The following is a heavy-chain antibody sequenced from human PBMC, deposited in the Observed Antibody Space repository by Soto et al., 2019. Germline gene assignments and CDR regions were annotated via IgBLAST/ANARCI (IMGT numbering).Heavy chain of an antibody. D-gene: IGHD2-2*01. CDR2: ISGSGGST. Sequence: EVQLLESGGGLVQPGGSLRLSCAASGFTFSSYAMSWVRQAPGKGLEWVSAISGSGGSTYYADSGKGRFTISRENSKNTLYLQMNSLRAADTAVYYCAKATRPYCSSTSCYFPLPHRGQGTLVTVSS. CDR3: AKATRPYCSSTSCYFPLPH. V-gene: IGHV3-23*01. CDR1: GFTFSSYA. J-gene: IGHJ4*02.